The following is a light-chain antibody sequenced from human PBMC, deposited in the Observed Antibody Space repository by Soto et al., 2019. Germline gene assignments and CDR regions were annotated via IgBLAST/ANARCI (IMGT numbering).Light chain of an antibody. CDR2: AAS. V-gene: IGKV1-39*01. Sequence: DIQMTQSPSSLSASVGDRVTLTCRASQSISSYLNWYQQKPGKAPKLLIYAASSLQSGVPSRFSGSGSGTDFTLTISSLQPEDFATYYCQQSYSTPRTFGQGTKVDNK. J-gene: IGKJ1*01. CDR1: QSISSY. CDR3: QQSYSTPRT.